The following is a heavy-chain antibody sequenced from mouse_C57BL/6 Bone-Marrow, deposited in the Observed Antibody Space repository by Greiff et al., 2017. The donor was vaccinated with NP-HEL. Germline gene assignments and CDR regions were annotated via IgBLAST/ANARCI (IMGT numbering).Heavy chain of an antibody. CDR2: FYPGSGSL. V-gene: IGHV1-62-2*01. CDR1: GYTFTEYT. D-gene: IGHD1-1*01. Sequence: QVQLQQSGAELVKPGASVKLSCKASGYTFTEYTIHWVKQRSGQGLEWIGWFYPGSGSLMYNEKFKDRATLTADKSSSTVYMELSRLTSEDSAVYFCARHGDYYGSSPYYFDYWGQGTTLTVSS. J-gene: IGHJ2*01. CDR3: ARHGDYYGSSPYYFDY.